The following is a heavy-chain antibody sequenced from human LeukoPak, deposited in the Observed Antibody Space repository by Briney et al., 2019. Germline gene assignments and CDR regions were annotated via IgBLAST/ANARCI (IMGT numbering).Heavy chain of an antibody. Sequence: GASVKVSCKASGGTFSSYAISWVRQAPGQGLEWMGGIIPIFGTANYAQKFQGRVTITADKSTSTAYMELSSLRSEDTAVYYCARTRVPDFWSGYSHFDYWGQGTLVTVSS. CDR2: IIPIFGTA. V-gene: IGHV1-69*06. J-gene: IGHJ4*02. CDR1: GGTFSSYA. CDR3: ARTRVPDFWSGYSHFDY. D-gene: IGHD3-3*01.